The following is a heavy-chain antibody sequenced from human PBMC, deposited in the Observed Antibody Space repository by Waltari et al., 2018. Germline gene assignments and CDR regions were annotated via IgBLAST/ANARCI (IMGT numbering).Heavy chain of an antibody. D-gene: IGHD6-13*01. CDR1: GYTLTELS. V-gene: IGHV1-8*01. Sequence: QVQLVQSGAEVKKPGASVKVSCKVSGYTLTELSMHWVRQAPGKGLEWMGWMNPNSGNTGYAQKFQGRVTMTRNTSISTAYMELSSLRSEDTAVYYCTLVRAAAGTPINYWGQGTLVTVSS. J-gene: IGHJ4*02. CDR3: TLVRAAAGTPINY. CDR2: MNPNSGNT.